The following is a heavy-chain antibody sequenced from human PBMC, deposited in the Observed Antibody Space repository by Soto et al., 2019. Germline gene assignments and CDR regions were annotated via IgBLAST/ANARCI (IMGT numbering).Heavy chain of an antibody. D-gene: IGHD2-15*01. Sequence: NPSETLSLTCTVSGGSISSSSYYWGWIRQPPGKGLEWIGSIYYSGSTYYNPSLKSRVTISVDTSKNQFSLKLSSVTAADTAVYYCARPSPRYCSGGSCLEFPDAFDIWGQGTMVTVSS. CDR3: ARPSPRYCSGGSCLEFPDAFDI. CDR1: GGSISSSSYY. V-gene: IGHV4-39*01. CDR2: IYYSGST. J-gene: IGHJ3*02.